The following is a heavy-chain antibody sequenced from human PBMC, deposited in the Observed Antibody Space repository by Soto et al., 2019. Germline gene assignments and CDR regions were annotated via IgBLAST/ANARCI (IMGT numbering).Heavy chain of an antibody. D-gene: IGHD4-17*01. CDR3: ARTRSYDDYGDYDAWGLAFDI. Sequence: GGSLRLSCAASGFTFSSYSMNWVRQAPGKGLEWVSSISSSSSYIYYADSVKGRFTISRDNAKNSLYLQMNSLRAEDTAVYYCARTRSYDDYGDYDAWGLAFDIWGQGTMVTVSS. CDR2: ISSSSSYI. J-gene: IGHJ3*02. CDR1: GFTFSSYS. V-gene: IGHV3-21*01.